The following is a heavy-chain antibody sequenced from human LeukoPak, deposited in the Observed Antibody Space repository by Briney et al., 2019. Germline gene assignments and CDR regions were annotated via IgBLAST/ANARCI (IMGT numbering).Heavy chain of an antibody. D-gene: IGHD6-13*01. CDR1: GFTFSNYA. Sequence: AGGSLRLSCAASGFTFSNYAMSWVRQAPAKGLEWVSALSSSGGDTFYADSVKGRFTISRDTSKNTLYLQMYSLRAEDTAVYYCARDGRGAAAPDDPLDLWGQGTTVTVSS. V-gene: IGHV3-23*01. CDR2: LSSSGGDT. CDR3: ARDGRGAAAPDDPLDL. J-gene: IGHJ3*01.